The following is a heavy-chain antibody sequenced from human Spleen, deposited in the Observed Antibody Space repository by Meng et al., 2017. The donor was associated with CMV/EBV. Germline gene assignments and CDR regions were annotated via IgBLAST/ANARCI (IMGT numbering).Heavy chain of an antibody. J-gene: IGHJ6*02. CDR2: ISYEGSYK. V-gene: IGHV3-30*01. CDR1: GFTFNTYA. Sequence: GGSLRLSCAASGFTFNTYAMHWVRQAPGKGLEWVAVISYEGSYKYYADSVKGRFTISRDKSKNTLYLQMNSLRAEDTAVYYCAKDKANYYYYYGMDVWGQGTTVTVSS. CDR3: AKDKANYYYYYGMDV.